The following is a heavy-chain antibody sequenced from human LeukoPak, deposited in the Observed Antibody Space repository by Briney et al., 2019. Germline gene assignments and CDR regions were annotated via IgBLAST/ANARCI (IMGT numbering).Heavy chain of an antibody. CDR3: AREDCSSTSCYAYYFDY. CDR1: GFSFSSYV. V-gene: IGHV3-21*01. J-gene: IGHJ4*02. Sequence: GGSLRLSCVASGFSFSSYVMNWVRQAPGKGLEGVSSISSGSSYIYYADSVKGRFTISRDNAKNSLYLQMNSLRAEDTAVYYCAREDCSSTSCYAYYFDYWGQGTLVTVSS. D-gene: IGHD2-2*01. CDR2: ISSGSSYI.